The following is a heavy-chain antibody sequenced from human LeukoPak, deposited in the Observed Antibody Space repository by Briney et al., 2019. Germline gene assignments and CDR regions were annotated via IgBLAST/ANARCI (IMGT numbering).Heavy chain of an antibody. V-gene: IGHV4-61*02. CDR3: ARDRSGYYDSSGYET. J-gene: IGHJ4*02. Sequence: TASETLSLTCTVSGGSVSSGSYYWTWIRQPAGKGLEWIGRIYTSGSTNYNPSLKSRVTISVDTSKNQFSLKLSSVTAADTAVYYCARDRSGYYDSSGYETWGQGTLVTVSS. D-gene: IGHD3-22*01. CDR1: GGSVSSGSYY. CDR2: IYTSGST.